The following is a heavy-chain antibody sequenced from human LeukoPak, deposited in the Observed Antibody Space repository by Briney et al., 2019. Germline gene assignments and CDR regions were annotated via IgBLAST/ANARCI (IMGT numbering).Heavy chain of an antibody. V-gene: IGHV1-24*01. CDR1: GYTLTELS. CDR2: FDPEDGET. J-gene: IGHJ4*02. Sequence: GASVKVSCKVSGYTLTELSMHWVRQAPGQGLEWMGGFDPEDGETIYAQKFQGRVTMTEDTSTDTAYMELSSLRSEDTAVYYCATFYGSGSYCLDYWGQGTPVTVSS. D-gene: IGHD3-10*01. CDR3: ATFYGSGSYCLDY.